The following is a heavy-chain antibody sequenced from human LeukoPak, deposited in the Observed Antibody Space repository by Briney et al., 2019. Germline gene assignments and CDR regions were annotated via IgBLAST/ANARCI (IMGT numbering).Heavy chain of an antibody. J-gene: IGHJ3*02. CDR2: IYTSAST. CDR1: GGSISSYY. D-gene: IGHD4-17*01. Sequence: SETLSLTCTVSGGSISSYYWSWIRQPAGKGLEWVGRIYTSASTNYNPSLKSRVTMSVDTSKNQFSLKLSSVTAADTAVYYCAKFSCTYGRAFDIWGQGTMVSVSS. V-gene: IGHV4-4*07. CDR3: AKFSCTYGRAFDI.